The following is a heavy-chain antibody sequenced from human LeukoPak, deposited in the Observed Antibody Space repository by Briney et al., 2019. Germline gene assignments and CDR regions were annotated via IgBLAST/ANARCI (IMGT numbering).Heavy chain of an antibody. D-gene: IGHD4-11*01. CDR2: IRYDGSNK. J-gene: IGHJ3*02. V-gene: IGHV3-30*02. Sequence: PGGSLRLSCAASGFTFSSYGMHWVRQAPGKGLEWVAFIRYDGSNKYYADSVKGRFTISRDNSKNTLYLQMNSLRAEDTAVYYCASLAPYSSWVRDASDIWGQGTMVTVSS. CDR1: GFTFSSYG. CDR3: ASLAPYSSWVRDASDI.